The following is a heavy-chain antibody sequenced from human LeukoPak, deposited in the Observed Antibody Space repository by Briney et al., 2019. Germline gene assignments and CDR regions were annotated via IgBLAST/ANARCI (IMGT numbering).Heavy chain of an antibody. V-gene: IGHV4-59*01. D-gene: IGHD2-15*01. CDR1: GGSISSYY. CDR2: IYYSGST. Sequence: SETLSLTCTVSGGSISSYYWSWIRQPPGKGLEWIGYIYYSGSTNYNPSLKSRVTISVDTSKNQFSLKLSSVTAANTAVYYCARGPNGWWLRDGYYYYMDVWGKGTTVTVSS. J-gene: IGHJ6*03. CDR3: ARGPNGWWLRDGYYYYMDV.